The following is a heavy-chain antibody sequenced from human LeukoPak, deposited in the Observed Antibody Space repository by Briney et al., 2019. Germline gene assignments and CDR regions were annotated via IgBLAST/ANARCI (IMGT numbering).Heavy chain of an antibody. V-gene: IGHV3-21*01. Sequence: KPGGSLRLSCAASGFTFSSYSMNWVRQAPGKGLEWVSSISSSSSYIYYADSVKGRFTISRANAKNSLYLQMNSLRAEDTAVYYCARDSRSSSSWYHYMGVWGKGTTVTVSS. CDR3: ARDSRSSSSWYHYMGV. D-gene: IGHD6-13*01. J-gene: IGHJ6*03. CDR2: ISSSSSYI. CDR1: GFTFSSYS.